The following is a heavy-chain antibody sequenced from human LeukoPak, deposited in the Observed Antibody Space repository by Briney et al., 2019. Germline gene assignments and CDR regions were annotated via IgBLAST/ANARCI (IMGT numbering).Heavy chain of an antibody. V-gene: IGHV3-23*01. CDR2: LRGNGET. CDR1: GLSFSSFA. D-gene: IGHD2-15*01. Sequence: PGGSLRLSCAASGLSFSSFAMSWVRQGPARGLEWVSSLRGNGETFYADSVKGRFTLSSDSSRNTVYFQLNNLRVEDTAVYYCARRVICSGGNCYAAALDYWGQGTLVTVSS. J-gene: IGHJ4*02. CDR3: ARRVICSGGNCYAAALDY.